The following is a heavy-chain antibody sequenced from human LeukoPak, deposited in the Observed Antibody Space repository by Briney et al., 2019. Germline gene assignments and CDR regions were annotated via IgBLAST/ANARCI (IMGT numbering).Heavy chain of an antibody. J-gene: IGHJ4*02. CDR1: GFTFSTFA. Sequence: GGSLRLSWAASGFTFSTFAMHWVRLSPGKGLEWVSSITGSGPYMLYADSVKHRFTISRDNTKNLLYLEMNSLRAEDTAMYFCVRDDGAVRGEVYFDYWGQGTLVTVSS. D-gene: IGHD3-10*01. CDR2: ITGSGPYM. V-gene: IGHV3-21*06. CDR3: VRDDGAVRGEVYFDY.